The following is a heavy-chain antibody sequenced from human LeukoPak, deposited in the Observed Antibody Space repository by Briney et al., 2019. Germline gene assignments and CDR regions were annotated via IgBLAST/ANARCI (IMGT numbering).Heavy chain of an antibody. Sequence: SVKVSCKASGYTFTSYGISWVRQAPGQGLEWMGGIIPIFGTANYAQKFQGRVTITTDESTSTAYMELSSLRSEDTAVYYCASGETTVTTSTDWYFDLWGRGTLVTVSS. V-gene: IGHV1-69*05. CDR1: GYTFTSYG. D-gene: IGHD4-17*01. J-gene: IGHJ2*01. CDR3: ASGETTVTTSTDWYFDL. CDR2: IIPIFGTA.